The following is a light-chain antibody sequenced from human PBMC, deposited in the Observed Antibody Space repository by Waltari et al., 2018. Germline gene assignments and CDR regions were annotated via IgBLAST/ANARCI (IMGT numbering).Light chain of an antibody. J-gene: IGLJ1*01. CDR2: GNR. CDR3: QSYDSSLSCYV. CDR1: SSNIGAGYD. V-gene: IGLV1-40*01. Sequence: QSVLTQPPSVSGAPGQRVPISCTASSSNIGAGYDVHWYQPLPGPAPKLPVWGNRNRAAGFPDLFSGSNSGNSAALAITVRQAEDEADYYCQSYDSSLSCYVFGTGTKVTVL.